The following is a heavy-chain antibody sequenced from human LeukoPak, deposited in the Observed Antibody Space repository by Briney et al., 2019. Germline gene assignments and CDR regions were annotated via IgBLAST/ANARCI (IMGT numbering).Heavy chain of an antibody. Sequence: AGGSLRLSCAASGFTFSSYVMSWVRQAPGKGLEWVSGISGSGGFTHYADSVRGRFTISRDNSKNTLYLEMNSLRAEDTAGYYCAKASGITMVRGVTYLDHWGQGTLVTVSS. CDR3: AKASGITMVRGVTYLDH. CDR1: GFTFSSYV. V-gene: IGHV3-23*01. D-gene: IGHD3-10*01. CDR2: ISGSGGFT. J-gene: IGHJ4*02.